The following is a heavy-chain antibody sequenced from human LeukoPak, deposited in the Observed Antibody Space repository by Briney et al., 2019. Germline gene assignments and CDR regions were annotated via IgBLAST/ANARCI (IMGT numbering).Heavy chain of an antibody. CDR1: GGSISSYY. D-gene: IGHD2-2*01. CDR2: IYTSGST. V-gene: IGHV4-4*07. CDR3: ARENCSSTSCYSALDY. J-gene: IGHJ4*02. Sequence: PSETLSLTCTVSGGSISSYYWSWIRQPAGKGLEWIGRIYTSGSTNYNPSLKSRVTMSVDTSKNQFSLKLSSVTAADTAVYYCARENCSSTSCYSALDYWGQGTLVTVSS.